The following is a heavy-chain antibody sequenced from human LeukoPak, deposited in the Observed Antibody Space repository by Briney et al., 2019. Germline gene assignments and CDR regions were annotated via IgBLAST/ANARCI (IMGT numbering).Heavy chain of an antibody. D-gene: IGHD3-10*01. CDR2: IRYDGSNK. CDR3: AKDRYCFGKLKYPFDY. CDR1: GFTFSSYG. Sequence: PGGSLRLSCAASGFTFSSYGMHWVRQAPGKGLEWVAFIRYDGSNKYYGDSVKGRFTISRDNSKNTLYVQMNSLRAEDTAVYYCAKDRYCFGKLKYPFDYWGQGTRVTVSS. V-gene: IGHV3-30*02. J-gene: IGHJ4*02.